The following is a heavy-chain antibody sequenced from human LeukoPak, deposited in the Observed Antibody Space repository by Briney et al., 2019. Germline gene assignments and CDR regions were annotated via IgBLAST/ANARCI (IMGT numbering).Heavy chain of an antibody. D-gene: IGHD1-26*01. J-gene: IGHJ5*01. CDR1: GGSIGTYH. V-gene: IGHV4-4*07. CDR3: ARESVGATPNWFDS. Sequence: SETLSLTCSVSGGSIGTYHWSWIRQPAGKGLEWIGRINTSGNTNYNPSLKSRVTMSVDTSKNQFSLRLSSVTAADTAIYFCARESVGATPNWFDSWGQGTLVTVSS. CDR2: INTSGNT.